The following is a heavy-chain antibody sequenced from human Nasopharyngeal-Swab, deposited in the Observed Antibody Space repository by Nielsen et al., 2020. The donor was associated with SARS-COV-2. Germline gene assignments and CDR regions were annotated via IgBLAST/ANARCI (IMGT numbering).Heavy chain of an antibody. V-gene: IGHV3-43*02. D-gene: IGHD1-26*01. Sequence: GESLKISCAASGFTFDDYAMHWVRQAPGKGLEWVSLISGDGGSTYYADSVKGRFTISRDNSKNSLYLQMNSLRTEDTALYYCALMAELSIVGVYYGMDVWGQGTTVTVSS. J-gene: IGHJ6*02. CDR1: GFTFDDYA. CDR2: ISGDGGST. CDR3: ALMAELSIVGVYYGMDV.